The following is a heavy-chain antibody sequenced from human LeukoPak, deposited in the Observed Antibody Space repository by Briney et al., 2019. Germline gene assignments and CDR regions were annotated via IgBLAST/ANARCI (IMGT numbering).Heavy chain of an antibody. CDR1: NASATSFC. V-gene: IGHV4-59*08. J-gene: IGHJ5*02. D-gene: IGHD1-26*01. CDR3: ARPPGASHDNWFDP. CDR2: TYFTGTT. Sequence: SETLSLTCSVSNASATSFCWNWIRQRPGEGLEWIGYTYFTGTTHYNPSLKGRATISFDTSKNHFSLTLNSAAAADTAVYYCARPPGASHDNWFDPWGPGSLVTVSS.